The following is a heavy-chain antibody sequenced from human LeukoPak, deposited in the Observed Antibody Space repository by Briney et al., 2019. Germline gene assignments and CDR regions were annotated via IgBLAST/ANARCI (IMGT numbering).Heavy chain of an antibody. CDR2: ISGSGGST. Sequence: AGGSLRLSCAASGFTFSSYSMSWVRQAPGKGLEWVSAISGSGGSTYYADSVKGRFTISRDNSKNTLYLQMNSLRAEDTAVYYCAKARAGYSSYYFDYWGQGTLVTVSS. J-gene: IGHJ4*02. V-gene: IGHV3-23*01. CDR3: AKARAGYSSYYFDY. D-gene: IGHD5-24*01. CDR1: GFTFSSYS.